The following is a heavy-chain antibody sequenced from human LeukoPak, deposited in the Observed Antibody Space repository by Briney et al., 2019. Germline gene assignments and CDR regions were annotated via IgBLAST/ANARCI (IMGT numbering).Heavy chain of an antibody. D-gene: IGHD3-22*01. V-gene: IGHV1-2*02. Sequence: ASVKVSCKASGYTLTGYYMHWVRQAPGQGLEWMGWINPNSGGTNYAQKFQGRVTMTRDMSTSTAYMELSSLRSEDTAVYYCAAVSGSSGYYAPFDYWGQGTLVTVSS. CDR1: GYTLTGYY. J-gene: IGHJ4*02. CDR2: INPNSGGT. CDR3: AAVSGSSGYYAPFDY.